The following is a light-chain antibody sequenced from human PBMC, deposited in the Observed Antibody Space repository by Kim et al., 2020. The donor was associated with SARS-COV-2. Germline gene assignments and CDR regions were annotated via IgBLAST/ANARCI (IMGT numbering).Light chain of an antibody. CDR2: AAS. V-gene: IGKV1-17*03. CDR1: QGISSH. CDR3: LQHSSYPWK. J-gene: IGKJ1*01. Sequence: DIQMTQSPSAMSASVGDRVTITCRASQGISSHLAWFQQKPGKVPERLIYAASSLQSGVPSRFSGSGSGTEFTLTISSLQPEDFATYYCLQHSSYPWKFGQGTKVDIK.